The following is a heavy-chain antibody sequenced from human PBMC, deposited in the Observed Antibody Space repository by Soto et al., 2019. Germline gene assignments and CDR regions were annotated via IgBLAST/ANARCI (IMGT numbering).Heavy chain of an antibody. V-gene: IGHV4-39*01. CDR1: GGSISSSSYY. Sequence: QLQLQESGPGLVRPSETLSLTCTVSGGSISSSSYYWGWIRQPPGKGLEWIGSIYYSGSTYYNPSLESRVHIYVDKANNLFSLKLCSVTAAVTPVYYCARRGSIWFGENLGWFDPWGQGTLVTVSS. CDR3: ARRGSIWFGENLGWFDP. CDR2: IYYSGST. J-gene: IGHJ5*02. D-gene: IGHD3-10*01.